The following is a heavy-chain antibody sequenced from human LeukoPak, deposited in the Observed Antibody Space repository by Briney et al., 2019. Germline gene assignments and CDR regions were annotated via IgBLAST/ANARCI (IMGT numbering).Heavy chain of an antibody. CDR2: ISGSGGST. Sequence: GGSLRLSCAASGFTFSSYAMSWVRQAPGKGLEWVSAISGSGGSTYYADSVKGRFTISRDNSKNTLYLQMNSLTTEDTAVYYCTRDIVWGFDYWGQGTLVTVSS. CDR1: GFTFSSYA. V-gene: IGHV3-23*01. D-gene: IGHD3-16*01. J-gene: IGHJ4*02. CDR3: TRDIVWGFDY.